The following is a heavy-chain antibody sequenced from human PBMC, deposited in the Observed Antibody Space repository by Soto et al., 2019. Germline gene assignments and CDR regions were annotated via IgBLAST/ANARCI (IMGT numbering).Heavy chain of an antibody. D-gene: IGHD6-19*01. J-gene: IGHJ5*02. CDR3: ARAGLKKPSIAVAAPNWFDP. CDR2: IYHSGST. Sequence: QLQLQESGSGLVKPSQTLSLTCAVSGGSISSGGYSWSWIRPPPGKGLEWIGYIYHSGSTYSNPSLKSRVTISVDRSKNQFSLKLSSVTAADTAVYYCARAGLKKPSIAVAAPNWFDPWGQGNLVTVYS. V-gene: IGHV4-30-2*01. CDR1: GGSISSGGYS.